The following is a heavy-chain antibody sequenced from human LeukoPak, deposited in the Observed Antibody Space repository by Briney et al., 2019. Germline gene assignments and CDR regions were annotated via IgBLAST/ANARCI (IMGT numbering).Heavy chain of an antibody. V-gene: IGHV4-34*01. CDR3: ARLRYNWNYRFYSRYFDY. J-gene: IGHJ4*02. D-gene: IGHD1-7*01. CDR2: INHSGST. CDR1: GGSFSGYY. Sequence: KPSETLSLTCAVYGGSFSGYYWSWIRQPPGKGLEWIGEINHSGSTNYNPSLKSRVTISVDTSKNQFSLKLSSVTAADTAVYYCARLRYNWNYRFYSRYFDYWGQGTLVTVSS.